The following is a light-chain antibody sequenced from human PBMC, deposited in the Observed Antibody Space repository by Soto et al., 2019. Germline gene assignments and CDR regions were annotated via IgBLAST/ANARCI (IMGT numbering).Light chain of an antibody. Sequence: EIVMTQSPAALPVSPGERATLSCRASQSVSSNLAWYQQKPGQAPRLLMFGASSRATGNPDRFSGSGSGTDFTLTIYRLEPEDFAVYYCQQSGYSPITFGQGTRLEIK. V-gene: IGKV3-20*01. CDR2: GAS. J-gene: IGKJ5*01. CDR1: QSVSSN. CDR3: QQSGYSPIT.